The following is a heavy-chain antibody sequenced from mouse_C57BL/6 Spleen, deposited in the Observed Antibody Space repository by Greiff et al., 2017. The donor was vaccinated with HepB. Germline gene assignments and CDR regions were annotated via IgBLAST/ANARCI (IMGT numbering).Heavy chain of an antibody. V-gene: IGHV1-26*01. CDR2: INPNNGGT. D-gene: IGHD2-2*01. J-gene: IGHJ4*01. CDR1: GYTFTDYY. Sequence: VQLQQSGPELVKPGASVKISCKASGYTFTDYYMNWVKQSHGKSLEWIGDINPNNGGTSYNQKFKGKATLTVDKSSSTAYMELRSLTSEDSAVYYCARRRGYDGYAMDYWGQGTSVTVSS. CDR3: ARRRGYDGYAMDY.